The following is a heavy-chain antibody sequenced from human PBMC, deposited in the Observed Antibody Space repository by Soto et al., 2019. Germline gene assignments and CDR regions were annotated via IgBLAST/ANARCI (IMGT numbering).Heavy chain of an antibody. CDR2: MNPNSGNT. Sequence: GASVKVSCKASGYTFTSYDINWVRQATGQGLGWMGWMNPNSGNTGYAQKFQGRVTMTRNTSISTAYMELSSLRSEDTAVYYCARVKVPAAIGLMDVWGQGTTVPVSS. V-gene: IGHV1-8*01. CDR3: ARVKVPAAIGLMDV. D-gene: IGHD2-2*02. J-gene: IGHJ6*02. CDR1: GYTFTSYD.